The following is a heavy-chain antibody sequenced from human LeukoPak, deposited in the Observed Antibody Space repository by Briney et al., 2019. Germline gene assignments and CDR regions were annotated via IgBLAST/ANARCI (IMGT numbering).Heavy chain of an antibody. CDR2: ITPIFGTA. D-gene: IGHD3-10*01. V-gene: IGHV1-69*01. J-gene: IGHJ3*02. CDR1: GGTFSSYA. CDR3: ARRYYGSGSHDAFDI. Sequence: GSSVKVSCKASGGTFSSYAISWVRQAPGQGLEWMGGITPIFGTANYAQKFQGRVTITADESTSTAYMELSSLRSEDTAVYYCARRYYGSGSHDAFDIWGQGTMVTVSS.